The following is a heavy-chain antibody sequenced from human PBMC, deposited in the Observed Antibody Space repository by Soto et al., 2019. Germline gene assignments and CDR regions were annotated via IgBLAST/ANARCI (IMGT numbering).Heavy chain of an antibody. J-gene: IGHJ4*02. D-gene: IGHD1-26*01. V-gene: IGHV3-30*04. CDR1: GFIFSGSA. Sequence: PGGSLRLSCVASGFIFSGSAMNWVRQAPGKGLEWVGVISPDGTNKYYVDSVKGRFSISRDDSENTLFLQMNSLRPDDTAIYYCERVGSGGCGDYWGQGTLVTVSS. CDR2: ISPDGTNK. CDR3: ERVGSGGCGDY.